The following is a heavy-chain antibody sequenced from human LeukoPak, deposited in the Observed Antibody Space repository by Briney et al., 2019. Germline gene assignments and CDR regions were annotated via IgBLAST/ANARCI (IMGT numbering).Heavy chain of an antibody. J-gene: IGHJ4*02. CDR3: ARDQGAVYSGSYYGSDY. CDR1: GYSISSGYY. CDR2: IYHSGST. Sequence: SETLSLTCTVSGYSISSGYYWGWIRQPPGKGLEWIGSIYHSGSTYYNPSLKSRVTISVDTSKNQFSLKLSSVTAADTAVYYCARDQGAVYSGSYYGSDYWGQGTLVTVSS. D-gene: IGHD1-26*01. V-gene: IGHV4-38-2*02.